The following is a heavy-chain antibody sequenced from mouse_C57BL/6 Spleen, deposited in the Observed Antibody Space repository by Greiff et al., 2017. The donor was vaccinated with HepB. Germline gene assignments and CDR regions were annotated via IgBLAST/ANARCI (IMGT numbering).Heavy chain of an antibody. CDR3: ARGSSTPWYFDV. CDR1: GYSITSGYY. J-gene: IGHJ1*03. Sequence: EVQLVESGPGLVKPSQSLSLTCSVTGYSITSGYYWNWIRQFPGNKLEWMGYISYDGSNNYNPSLKNRISITRDTSKNQFFLKLNSVTTEDTATYYCARGSSTPWYFDVWGTGTTVTVSS. D-gene: IGHD1-1*01. CDR2: ISYDGSN. V-gene: IGHV3-6*01.